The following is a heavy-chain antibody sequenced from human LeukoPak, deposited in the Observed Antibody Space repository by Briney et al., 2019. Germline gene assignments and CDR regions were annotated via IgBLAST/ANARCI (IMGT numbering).Heavy chain of an antibody. D-gene: IGHD1-26*01. CDR1: GFTFSSYA. Sequence: GGSLRLSCAASGFTFSSYAMSWVRQAPGKGLEWVSAISGSGGSTYYADSVKGRFTIFRDNSKNTLYLQMNSLRAEDTAVYYCAKASVGIYCFDYWGQGTLVTVSS. CDR2: ISGSGGST. J-gene: IGHJ4*02. CDR3: AKASVGIYCFDY. V-gene: IGHV3-23*01.